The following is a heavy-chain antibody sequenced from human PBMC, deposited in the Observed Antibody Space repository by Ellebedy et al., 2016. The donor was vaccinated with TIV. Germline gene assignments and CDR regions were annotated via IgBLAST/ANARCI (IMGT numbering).Heavy chain of an antibody. J-gene: IGHJ4*02. D-gene: IGHD5-24*01. CDR3: ARGRRWFDY. V-gene: IGHV3-7*04. CDR1: GFTFTNYW. Sequence: GASLKISCEASGFTFTNYWMSWVRQAPGKGLEWVANIDQDGSEKYYVDSVKGRFTISRDNAESSLHLQMNRLGAEDTAVYYCARGRRWFDYWGQGTLVTVSS. CDR2: IDQDGSEK.